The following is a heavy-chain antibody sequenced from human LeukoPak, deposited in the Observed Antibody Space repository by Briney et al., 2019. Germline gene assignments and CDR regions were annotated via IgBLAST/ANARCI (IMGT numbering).Heavy chain of an antibody. Sequence: GGSLRLSCAASGFTVSSKYMSWVRQAPGKGLEWVSVIYSGGSTYYADSVKGRFTTSRDNSKNTLYLQMNSLRAEDTAVYYCARGCSSTSCYGFDYWGQGTLVTVSS. D-gene: IGHD2-2*01. CDR1: GFTVSSKY. CDR3: ARGCSSTSCYGFDY. V-gene: IGHV3-53*01. CDR2: IYSGGST. J-gene: IGHJ4*02.